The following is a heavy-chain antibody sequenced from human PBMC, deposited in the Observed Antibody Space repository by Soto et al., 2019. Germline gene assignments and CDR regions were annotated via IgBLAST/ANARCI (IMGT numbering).Heavy chain of an antibody. D-gene: IGHD4-17*01. Sequence: QITLKESGPTLVKPTQTLTLTCTFSGFSLSTRGVGVGWIRQPPGKALEWLAVIYWDDDKRYSPSLQSSLTITKDTSKNQVVLTMTNMDPVDTATYCCARKNYGDYPTDYWGQGTLVTVSS. CDR2: IYWDDDK. V-gene: IGHV2-5*02. CDR1: GFSLSTRGVG. CDR3: ARKNYGDYPTDY. J-gene: IGHJ4*02.